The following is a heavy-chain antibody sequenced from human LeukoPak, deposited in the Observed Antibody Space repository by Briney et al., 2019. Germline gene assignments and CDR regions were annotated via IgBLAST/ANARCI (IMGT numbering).Heavy chain of an antibody. J-gene: IGHJ3*01. CDR2: ISSSSSYI. D-gene: IGHD3/OR15-3a*01. Sequence: GGCLRLSCAASGFTFSSYSVNWVRQAPGKGLEWVSSISSSSSYIYYADSVKGRFTISRDNSKNTMYLQMGSLRPEDMGVYYCARAFRPASDPHDFYDFWGRGTTVTVSS. V-gene: IGHV3-21*06. CDR1: GFTFSSYS. CDR3: ARAFRPASDPHDFYDF.